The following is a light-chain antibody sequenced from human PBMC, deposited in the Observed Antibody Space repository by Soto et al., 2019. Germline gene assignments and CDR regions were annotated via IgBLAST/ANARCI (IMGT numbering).Light chain of an antibody. CDR3: QPYENLPT. J-gene: IGKJ5*01. CDR1: QNINNY. V-gene: IGKV1-33*01. Sequence: DIQTPQSPRSLPASVGDGVTITCQASQNINNYLNWYQQKPGRAPKLLIYDASNLEAGVPSRFRGSGSGTDFTFTISRPQPDDIATYYRQPYENLPTFGQGTRLEI. CDR2: DAS.